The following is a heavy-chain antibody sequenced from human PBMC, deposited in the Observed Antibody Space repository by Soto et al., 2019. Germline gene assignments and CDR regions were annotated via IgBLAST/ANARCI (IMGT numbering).Heavy chain of an antibody. CDR1: GFSVRTNY. V-gene: IGHV3-53*01. J-gene: IGHJ4*02. D-gene: IGHD2-21*02. CDR3: ARAGVTPHFFDY. Sequence: GSLRLSCAASGFSVRTNYMSWVRQAPGKGLEWVSVFESGGSIYYADSVKGRFIISRDYAKNTVYLQMNSLRADDTAVYYCARAGVTPHFFDYWGQGPWSPSPQ. CDR2: FESGGSI.